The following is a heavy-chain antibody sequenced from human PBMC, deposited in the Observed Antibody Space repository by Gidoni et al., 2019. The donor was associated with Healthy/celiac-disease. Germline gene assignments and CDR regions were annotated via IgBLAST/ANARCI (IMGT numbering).Heavy chain of an antibody. V-gene: IGHV3-21*01. D-gene: IGHD6-13*01. Sequence: EVQLVESGGGLVKPGGSLRLSCAASGFTFSSYSMNWVRQAPGKGLEWVSSISSSSSYIYYADSVKGRFTISRDNAKNSLYLQMNSLRAEDTAVYYCARVGTIAAAGHPGVWGQGTTVTVSS. CDR3: ARVGTIAAAGHPGV. J-gene: IGHJ6*02. CDR1: GFTFSSYS. CDR2: ISSSSSYI.